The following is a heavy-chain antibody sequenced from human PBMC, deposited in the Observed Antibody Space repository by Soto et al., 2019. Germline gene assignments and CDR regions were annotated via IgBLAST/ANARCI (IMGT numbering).Heavy chain of an antibody. CDR3: ARDAGGTMVREVGGYYYYYMDV. V-gene: IGHV4-59*01. CDR2: IYYSGST. D-gene: IGHD3-10*01. Sequence: PETFCLTCTVSGGFISSYYWSWSRQPPGKGLEWIGYIYYSGSTNYNPSLKSRVTISVDTSKNQFSLKLSSVTAADTAVYYCARDAGGTMVREVGGYYYYYMDVWGKGTTVSVSS. CDR1: GGFISSYY. J-gene: IGHJ6*03.